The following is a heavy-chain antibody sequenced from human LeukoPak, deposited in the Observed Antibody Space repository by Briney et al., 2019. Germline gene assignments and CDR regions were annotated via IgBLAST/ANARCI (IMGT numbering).Heavy chain of an antibody. D-gene: IGHD3-3*01. J-gene: IGHJ3*02. V-gene: IGHV4-34*01. CDR1: GGSFSGYY. Sequence: PSETLSLTCAVYGGSFSGYYWSWIRQPPGKGLEWIGEINHSGSTNYNPSLKSRVTISVDTSKNQFSLQLNFVTPEDTAVYYITYDFWSGYYISDAFDIWGQGTMVTVSS. CDR3: TYDFWSGYYISDAFDI. CDR2: INHSGST.